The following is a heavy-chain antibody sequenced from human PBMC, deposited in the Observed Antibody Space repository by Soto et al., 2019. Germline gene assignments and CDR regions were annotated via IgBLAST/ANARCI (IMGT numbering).Heavy chain of an antibody. J-gene: IGHJ4*02. D-gene: IGHD2-21*01. V-gene: IGHV3-15*07. CDR2: IQSKTYGEAT. CDR3: TSGLIVVVAASRRAGY. CDR1: GFSFDNAW. Sequence: EVQLVESGGGLLKPGASVRLSCAASGFSFDNAWMNWVRQAPGKGLEWVGRIQSKTYGEATDYAAPVKGRFTISRDDSKNTLYLNMNSLKAEDSAVYYCTSGLIVVVAASRRAGYWGQGTLVTVSS.